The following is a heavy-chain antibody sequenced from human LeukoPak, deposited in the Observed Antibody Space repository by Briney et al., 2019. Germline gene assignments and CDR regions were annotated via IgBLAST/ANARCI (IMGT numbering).Heavy chain of an antibody. J-gene: IGHJ4*02. CDR1: GFTFSSYW. CDR3: AGGQGWLADY. CDR2: IKQDGSEK. Sequence: GGSLRLSCVVSGFTFSSYWMSWVRQAPGKGLEWVANIKQDGSEKYYVDSVKGRLTISRDNAKNSLYLQMNSLRAEDTAVYYCAGGQGWLADYWGQGTLVTVSS. V-gene: IGHV3-7*05. D-gene: IGHD6-19*01.